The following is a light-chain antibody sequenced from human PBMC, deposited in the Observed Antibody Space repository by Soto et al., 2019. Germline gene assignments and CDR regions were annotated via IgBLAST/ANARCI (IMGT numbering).Light chain of an antibody. CDR3: QQYNSYPVT. V-gene: IGKV1-5*03. CDR2: KAS. CDR1: QSISSW. Sequence: DIQMTQSPSTLSASVGDRVTITCRASQSISSWLAWYQQKPGKAPKLLIYKASSLESGVPSRFSGSGSGTEITLTISSLQPDDFATYYCQQYNSYPVTFGQGTQLEIK. J-gene: IGKJ2*01.